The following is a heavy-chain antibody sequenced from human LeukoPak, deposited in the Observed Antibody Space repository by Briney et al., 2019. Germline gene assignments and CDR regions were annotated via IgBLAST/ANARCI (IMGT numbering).Heavy chain of an antibody. CDR1: GFTFSSYA. J-gene: IGHJ1*01. CDR3: ARGSFPNSGTQYFQH. D-gene: IGHD7-27*01. V-gene: IGHV3-23*01. Sequence: GGSLRLSCAASGFTFSSYAMSWVRQAPGKGLEWVSAISGSGGSTYYADSVKGRFTISRDNSKNTLYLQMNSLRAEDTAVYYCARGSFPNSGTQYFQHWGQGTLVTVSS. CDR2: ISGSGGST.